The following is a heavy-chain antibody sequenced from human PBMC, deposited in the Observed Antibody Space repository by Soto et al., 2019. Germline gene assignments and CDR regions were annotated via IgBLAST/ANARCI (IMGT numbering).Heavy chain of an antibody. CDR3: ARGRYGDY. Sequence: QVHLVQSGAEVKKPGASVKVSCKGYGYAFTTYGITWVRQAPGQGVEWMGWISAHNGITNYAQKLQGRVTVTRDTSTGTAYMELRSLRSDDTAVYYWARGRYGDYWGQGALVTVSS. CDR1: GYAFTTYG. D-gene: IGHD1-1*01. CDR2: ISAHNGIT. J-gene: IGHJ4*02. V-gene: IGHV1-18*01.